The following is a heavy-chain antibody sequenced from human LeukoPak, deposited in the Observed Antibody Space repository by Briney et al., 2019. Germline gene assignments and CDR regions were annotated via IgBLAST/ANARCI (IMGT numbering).Heavy chain of an antibody. J-gene: IGHJ4*02. CDR1: GFTFSSYW. CDR3: TADHNYGGPSYFDS. D-gene: IGHD4-11*01. CDR2: IWYDGSNK. Sequence: PGGSLRLSCAASGFTFSSYWMNWARQAPGKGLEWVAVIWYDGSNKYYADSVKGRFTISRDNSKNTLYLQMNSLRAEDTAVYYCTADHNYGGPSYFDSWGQGILVTVPS. V-gene: IGHV3-33*08.